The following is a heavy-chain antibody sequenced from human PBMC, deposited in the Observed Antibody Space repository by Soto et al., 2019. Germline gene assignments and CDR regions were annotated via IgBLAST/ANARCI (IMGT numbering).Heavy chain of an antibody. CDR2: ISSSSSTI. Sequence: GSLRLSCAASGFTFSSYSMNWVRQAPGKGLEWVSYISSSSSTIYYADSVKGRFTISRDNAKNSLYLQMNSLRDEDTAVYYCASPIDRDYYGSGSYYVPYYYYGMDVWGQGTTVTVSS. D-gene: IGHD3-10*01. V-gene: IGHV3-48*02. CDR1: GFTFSSYS. CDR3: ASPIDRDYYGSGSYYVPYYYYGMDV. J-gene: IGHJ6*02.